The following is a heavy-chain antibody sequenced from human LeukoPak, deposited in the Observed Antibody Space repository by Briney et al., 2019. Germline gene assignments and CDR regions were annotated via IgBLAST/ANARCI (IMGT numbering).Heavy chain of an antibody. CDR3: ARDTGNYDYVWGSSYYYYYGMDV. J-gene: IGHJ6*02. Sequence: SVKVSCKASGGTFSSYAISWVRQAPGQGREWVGRIIPILGIANYAQKFQGRVTITADKSTSTAYMELSRLRSEDTAVYYCARDTGNYDYVWGSSYYYYYGMDVWGQGTTVTVSS. D-gene: IGHD3-16*01. CDR1: GGTFSSYA. V-gene: IGHV1-69*04. CDR2: IIPILGIA.